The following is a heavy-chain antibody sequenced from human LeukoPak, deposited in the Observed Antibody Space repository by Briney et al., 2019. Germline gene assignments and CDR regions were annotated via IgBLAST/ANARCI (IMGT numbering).Heavy chain of an antibody. CDR2: IYYSGNT. V-gene: IGHV4-59*01. CDR1: GFTFSSYA. CDR3: ARDQIVVAGNWFDP. D-gene: IGHD1-26*01. Sequence: GSLRLSCAGSGFTFSSYAMSWVRQAPEKGLEWIGDIYYSGNTNYNPSLKSRVTISIDTPKNQFSLNLRSVTTADTAVYYCARDQIVVAGNWFDPWGQGTLVTVSS. J-gene: IGHJ5*02.